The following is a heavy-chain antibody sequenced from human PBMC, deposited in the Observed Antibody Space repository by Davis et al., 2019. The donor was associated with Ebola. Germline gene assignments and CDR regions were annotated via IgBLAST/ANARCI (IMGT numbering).Heavy chain of an antibody. J-gene: IGHJ5*02. Sequence: ASVKVSCKASGYTFTSYGISWVRQAPGQGLEWMGWISAYNGNTNYAQKLQGRVTMTTDTSTSTAYMELRSLRSDDTAVYYCARDRSIAARQGNWFDPWGQGTLVTVSS. D-gene: IGHD6-6*01. CDR1: GYTFTSYG. CDR2: ISAYNGNT. CDR3: ARDRSIAARQGNWFDP. V-gene: IGHV1-18*01.